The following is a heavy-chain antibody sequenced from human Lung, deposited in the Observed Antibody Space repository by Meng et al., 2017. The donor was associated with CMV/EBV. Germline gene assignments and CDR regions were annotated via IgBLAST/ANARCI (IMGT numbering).Heavy chain of an antibody. Sequence: ASVKVSXKASGYTFTGYYMYWVRQAPGQGLEWMGWINPNSGGTNYAQKFQGRVTMTRDTSISTAYMEMSRLRSDDTAVYYCARDGGGLYYFEYWGQGTVVTVSS. J-gene: IGHJ4*02. CDR3: ARDGGGLYYFEY. D-gene: IGHD2-15*01. V-gene: IGHV1-2*02. CDR1: GYTFTGYY. CDR2: INPNSGGT.